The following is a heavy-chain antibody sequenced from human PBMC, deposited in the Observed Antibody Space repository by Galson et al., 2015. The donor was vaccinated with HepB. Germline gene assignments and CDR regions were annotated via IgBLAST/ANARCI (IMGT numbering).Heavy chain of an antibody. D-gene: IGHD6-19*01. J-gene: IGHJ4*02. Sequence: SLRLSCAASGFTFSNNWMHWVRQAPGKGLVWVSRIDSDGTGTRYAGSVKGRFTISRDNAKNTLHLQMDSLRAEDTAVYYCARDGGGWYFDYWGQGTLVTVSP. CDR3: ARDGGGWYFDY. V-gene: IGHV3-74*01. CDR1: GFTFSNNW. CDR2: IDSDGTGT.